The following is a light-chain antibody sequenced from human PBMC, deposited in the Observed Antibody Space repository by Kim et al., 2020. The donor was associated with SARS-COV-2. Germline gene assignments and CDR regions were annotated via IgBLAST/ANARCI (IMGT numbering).Light chain of an antibody. Sequence: LSPGERAHLSCRASQSVSSTYLAWYQQKPGQAPRLLIYAASSRATGIPDRFSGSGSGTDFTLTISRLEPEDSAVYYCQQYDSSPYIFGQGTKLEI. CDR1: QSVSSTY. CDR2: AAS. V-gene: IGKV3-20*01. CDR3: QQYDSSPYI. J-gene: IGKJ2*01.